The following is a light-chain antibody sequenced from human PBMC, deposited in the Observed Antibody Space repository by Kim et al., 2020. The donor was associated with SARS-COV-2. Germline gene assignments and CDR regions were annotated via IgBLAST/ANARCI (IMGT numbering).Light chain of an antibody. CDR1: QSVSSN. CDR2: GAS. Sequence: EIVMTQSPATLSVSPGERATLSCRASQSVSSNLAWYQQKPGQAPRLLIYGASTRATGIPARFSGSWSGTEFTLTISSLQSEDFAVYYFQQYNNWPITFGQGTRLEIK. J-gene: IGKJ5*01. V-gene: IGKV3-15*01. CDR3: QQYNNWPIT.